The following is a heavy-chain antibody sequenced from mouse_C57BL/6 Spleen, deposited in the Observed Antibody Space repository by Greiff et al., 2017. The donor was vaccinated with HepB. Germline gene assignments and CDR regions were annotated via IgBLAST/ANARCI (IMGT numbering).Heavy chain of an antibody. V-gene: IGHV1-42*01. CDR3: ARSGIFDY. CDR2: INPSTGGT. D-gene: IGHD3-1*01. CDR1: GYSFTGYY. Sequence: EVQRVESGPELVKPGASVKISCKASGYSFTGYYMNWVKQSPEKSLEWIGEINPSTGGTTYNQKFKAKATLTVDKSSSTAYMQLKSLTSEDSAVYYCARSGIFDYWGQGTALTVSS. J-gene: IGHJ2*01.